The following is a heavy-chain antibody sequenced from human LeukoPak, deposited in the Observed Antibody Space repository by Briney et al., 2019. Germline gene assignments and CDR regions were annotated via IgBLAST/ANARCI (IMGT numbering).Heavy chain of an antibody. CDR3: ARSNPNRNALDL. V-gene: IGHV3-7*01. CDR1: GFTFSSYS. CDR2: INKERCEE. Sequence: GGSLRLSCAASGFTFSSYSMNWVRQAPGRGLEWVANINKERCEENYLDSVKGRFTVSRDNAKNSLYLQMNSLRGEDTAVYYCARSNPNRNALDLWGQGTMVTICS. D-gene: IGHD1-14*01. J-gene: IGHJ3*01.